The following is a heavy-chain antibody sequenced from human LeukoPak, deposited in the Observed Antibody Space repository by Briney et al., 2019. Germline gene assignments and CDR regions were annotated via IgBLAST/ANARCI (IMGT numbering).Heavy chain of an antibody. J-gene: IGHJ4*02. V-gene: IGHV5-10-1*01. CDR1: GYSFTSYW. D-gene: IGHD6-13*01. CDR3: ARHNYSSSWYFDY. CDR2: IDPSDSYT. Sequence: GESLKISCKGSGYSFTSYWISWVRQMPGKGLEWMGRIDPSDSYTNYSPSFQGHVTISADKSISTAYLQWSSLKASDTAMYYCARHNYSSSWYFDYWGQGTLVTASS.